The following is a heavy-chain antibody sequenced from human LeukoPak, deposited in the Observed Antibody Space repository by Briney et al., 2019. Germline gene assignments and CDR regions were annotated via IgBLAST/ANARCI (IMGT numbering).Heavy chain of an antibody. CDR1: GFTFSSYA. Sequence: PGGYLRLSCAASGFTFSSYAMSWVRQAPGKGLEWVSAISGSGGSTYYADSVKGRFTISRDNSKNTLYLQMNSLRAEDTAVYYCAKGASSSWYRRVVGATTSGHFDPWGQGTLVAVSS. CDR3: AKGASSSWYRRVVGATTSGHFDP. D-gene: IGHD1-26*01. CDR2: ISGSGGST. V-gene: IGHV3-23*01. J-gene: IGHJ5*02.